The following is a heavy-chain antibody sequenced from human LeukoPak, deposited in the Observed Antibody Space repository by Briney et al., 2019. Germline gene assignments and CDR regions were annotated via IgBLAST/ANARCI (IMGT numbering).Heavy chain of an antibody. V-gene: IGHV3-21*03. CDR1: GFTVSNKY. CDR3: ARDRDSSGLYGGADL. D-gene: IGHD6-19*01. CDR2: ISSTNGHT. Sequence: GGSLRLSCAASGFTVSNKYMNWVRQAPGKGLEWVSYISSTNGHTYYADSVNGRFTISRDTAKNSLYLQMNSLRVEDTAIYFCARDRDSSGLYGGADLWGQGVLVTVSS. J-gene: IGHJ5*02.